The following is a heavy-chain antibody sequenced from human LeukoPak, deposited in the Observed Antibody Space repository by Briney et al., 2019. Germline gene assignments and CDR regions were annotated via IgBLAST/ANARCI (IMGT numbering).Heavy chain of an antibody. Sequence: GASVKVSCKASGYTFINYHMHWVRQAPGQGLGWMGIINPTDGSTSYAQKFQGRVTMTRDMSTSTVYMQLNSLGFEDTAVYFCARRSGSPEYFQHWGQGTLVTVSS. CDR1: GYTFINYH. V-gene: IGHV1-46*01. CDR3: ARRSGSPEYFQH. J-gene: IGHJ1*01. CDR2: INPTDGST. D-gene: IGHD1-26*01.